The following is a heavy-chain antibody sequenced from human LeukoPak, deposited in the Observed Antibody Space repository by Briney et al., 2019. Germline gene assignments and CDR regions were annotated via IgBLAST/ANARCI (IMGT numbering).Heavy chain of an antibody. CDR1: GGSISSYY. CDR3: ARDNSGSYTPDAFDI. Sequence: SETLSLTCTVSGGSISSYYWSWIRQPAGKGLEWIGRIYTSGSTNYNPSLKSRVTMSIDTSKNQFSLKLSSVTAADTAVYYCARDNSGSYTPDAFDIWGQGTMVTVSS. J-gene: IGHJ3*02. D-gene: IGHD1-26*01. V-gene: IGHV4-4*07. CDR2: IYTSGST.